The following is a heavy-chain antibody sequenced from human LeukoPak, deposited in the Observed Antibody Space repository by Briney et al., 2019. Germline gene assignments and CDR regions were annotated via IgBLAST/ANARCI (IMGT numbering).Heavy chain of an antibody. J-gene: IGHJ5*02. CDR1: GDSVSSNSAA. CDR2: TYYRSKWYN. Sequence: SQTLSLTCAISGDSVSSNSAAWNWIRQSPSRGLEWLGSTYYRSKWYNDYAVSVKSRITINPDTSKNQFSLQLNSVTPEDTAIYYCARGKYCSSTSCYFWFDPWGQGTLVTVSS. CDR3: ARGKYCSSTSCYFWFDP. V-gene: IGHV6-1*01. D-gene: IGHD2-2*01.